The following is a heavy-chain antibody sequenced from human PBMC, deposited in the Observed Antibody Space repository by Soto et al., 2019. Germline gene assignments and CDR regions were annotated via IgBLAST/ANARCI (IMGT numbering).Heavy chain of an antibody. V-gene: IGHV4-61*08. D-gene: IGHD1-1*01. Sequence: SETLSLTCSVSSDSMNSGGYYWSWIRQPPGRGLEWIGYIYYSGSTNYNPSLKSRVTISVDTSKNQFSLKLSSVTAADTAVYYCARGGTVYYYYGMDVWGQGTTVTVSS. CDR1: SDSMNSGGYY. J-gene: IGHJ6*02. CDR2: IYYSGST. CDR3: ARGGTVYYYYGMDV.